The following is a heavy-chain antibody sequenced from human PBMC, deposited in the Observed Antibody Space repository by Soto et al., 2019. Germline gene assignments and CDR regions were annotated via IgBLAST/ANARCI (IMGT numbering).Heavy chain of an antibody. CDR3: ASGITMVRTHDY. CDR1: GFTFSSYA. J-gene: IGHJ4*02. CDR2: ISYDGSNK. V-gene: IGHV3-30-3*01. Sequence: QVQLVESGGGVVQPGRSLRLSCAASGFTFSSYAMHWVRQAPGKGLEWVAVISYDGSNKYYADSVKGRFTISRDNSKNTLYLQMNSLRAEDTAVYYCASGITMVRTHDYWGQGTLVTVSS. D-gene: IGHD3-10*01.